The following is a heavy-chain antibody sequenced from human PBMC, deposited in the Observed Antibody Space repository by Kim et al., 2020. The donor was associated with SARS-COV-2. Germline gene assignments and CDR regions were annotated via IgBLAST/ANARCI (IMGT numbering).Heavy chain of an antibody. CDR1: GFTFSSYA. CDR3: AKGTWLYSSSSLDY. V-gene: IGHV3-23*01. J-gene: IGHJ4*02. D-gene: IGHD6-6*01. CDR2: ISGSGGST. Sequence: GGSLRLSCAASGFTFSSYAMSWVRQAPGKGLEWVSAISGSGGSTYYADSVKGRFTISRDNSKNTLYLQMNSLRAEDTAVYYCAKGTWLYSSSSLDYWGQGTLVTVSS.